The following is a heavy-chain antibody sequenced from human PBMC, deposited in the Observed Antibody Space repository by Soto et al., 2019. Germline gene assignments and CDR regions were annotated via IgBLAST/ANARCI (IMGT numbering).Heavy chain of an antibody. J-gene: IGHJ5*02. D-gene: IGHD2-15*01. V-gene: IGHV4-30-4*01. Sequence: SETLSLTCTVSGGSISSGEYYWSWIRQPPGKGLEWIGYIYYSGSTYYNPSLKSRVTISVDTSKNQFSLKLSSVTAADTAVYYCAREGVNCSGGSCYLIWFDPWGQGTPVTVSS. CDR1: GGSISSGEYY. CDR3: AREGVNCSGGSCYLIWFDP. CDR2: IYYSGST.